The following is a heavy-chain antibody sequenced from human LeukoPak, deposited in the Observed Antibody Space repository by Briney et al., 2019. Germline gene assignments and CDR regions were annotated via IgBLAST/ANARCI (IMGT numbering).Heavy chain of an antibody. CDR2: ITISGRTI. J-gene: IGHJ4*02. CDR1: GFTFTSYE. V-gene: IGHV3-48*03. Sequence: GGSLRLSCAASGFTFTSYEMNWVRQAPGKGLEWVSYITISGRTIYYADSVKGRFTISRDNAKNSLYLQMNSLRAEDTAVYYCARATSFDYWGQGTLVTVSS. CDR3: ARATSFDY.